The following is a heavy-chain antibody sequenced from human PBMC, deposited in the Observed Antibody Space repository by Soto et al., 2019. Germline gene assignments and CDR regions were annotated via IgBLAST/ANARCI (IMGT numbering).Heavy chain of an antibody. CDR1: GFTFGDYA. Sequence: GGSLRLSCTASGFTFGDYAMSWFRQAPGKGLEWVGFIRSKAYGGTTEYAASVKGRFTISRDDSKSIAYLQMNSLKTEDTAVYYCTREYLGSGWGDAFDIWGQGTMVTVSS. D-gene: IGHD6-19*01. J-gene: IGHJ3*02. CDR3: TREYLGSGWGDAFDI. V-gene: IGHV3-49*03. CDR2: IRSKAYGGTT.